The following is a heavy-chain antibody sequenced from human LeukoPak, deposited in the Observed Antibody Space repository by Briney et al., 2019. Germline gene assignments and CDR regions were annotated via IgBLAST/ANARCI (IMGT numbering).Heavy chain of an antibody. CDR2: INPNSGGT. CDR1: GYTFTGYY. V-gene: IGHV1-2*02. CDR3: ARDYYDSSLGY. J-gene: IGHJ4*02. Sequence: ASVKVSCKASGYTFTGYYMHWVRQAPGQGLEWMGWINPNSGGTNYARKFQGRVTMTRDTSISTAYMELSRLRSDDTAVYYCARDYYDSSLGYWGQGTLVTVSS. D-gene: IGHD3-22*01.